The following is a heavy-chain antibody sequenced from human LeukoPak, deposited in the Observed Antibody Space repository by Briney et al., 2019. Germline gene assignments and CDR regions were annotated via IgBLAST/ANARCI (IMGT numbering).Heavy chain of an antibody. D-gene: IGHD4-17*01. CDR1: GFTFSSYS. V-gene: IGHV3-48*01. Sequence: GGSLRLSCAASGFTFSSYSMNWVRQAPGKGLEWVSYISSSSSTIYYADPVKGRFTISRDNAKNSLYLRMNSLRAEDTAVYYCARDQDYGVIDYWGQGTLVTVSS. CDR3: ARDQDYGVIDY. J-gene: IGHJ4*02. CDR2: ISSSSSTI.